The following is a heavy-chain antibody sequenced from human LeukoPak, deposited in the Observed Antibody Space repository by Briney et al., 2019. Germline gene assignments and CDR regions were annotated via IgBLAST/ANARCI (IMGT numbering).Heavy chain of an antibody. CDR2: MYYSGST. J-gene: IGHJ3*02. CDR1: GGSISSSSYY. CDR3: ARGGQSGYNDDAFDI. Sequence: PSETLSLTCTVSGGSISSSSYYWGWIRQPPGKGLEWIGSMYYSGSTYYNPSLKSRVTISVDTSKSQFSLKLSSVTAADTAVYYCARGGQSGYNDDAFDIWGQGTMVTVSS. V-gene: IGHV4-39*01. D-gene: IGHD3-3*01.